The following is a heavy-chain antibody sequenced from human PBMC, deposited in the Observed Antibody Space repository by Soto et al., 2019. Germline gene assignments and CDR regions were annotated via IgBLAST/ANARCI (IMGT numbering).Heavy chain of an antibody. CDR3: AREPNKYDFWSGYRPYYMYV. CDR1: GFTFSSYG. Sequence: GGSLRLSCAASGFTFSSYGMHWVRQAPGKGLEWVAVIWYDGSNKYYADSVKGRFTISRDNSKNTLYLQMNSLRAEDTAVYYCAREPNKYDFWSGYRPYYMYVWGKGTTVTVSS. V-gene: IGHV3-33*01. CDR2: IWYDGSNK. D-gene: IGHD3-3*01. J-gene: IGHJ6*03.